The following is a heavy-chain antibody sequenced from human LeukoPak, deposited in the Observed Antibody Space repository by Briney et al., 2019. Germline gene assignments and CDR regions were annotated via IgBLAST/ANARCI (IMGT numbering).Heavy chain of an antibody. CDR1: GYTFTGYY. Sequence: VASVKVSCKASGYTFTGYYMHWVRQAPGQGLEWMGWINPNSGGTNYAQKFQGRVTMTRDTSISTAYMELSRLRSDDTAVYYCARGEDYGDYLTYDAFDIWGQGTMVTVSS. J-gene: IGHJ3*02. CDR3: ARGEDYGDYLTYDAFDI. D-gene: IGHD4-17*01. V-gene: IGHV1-2*02. CDR2: INPNSGGT.